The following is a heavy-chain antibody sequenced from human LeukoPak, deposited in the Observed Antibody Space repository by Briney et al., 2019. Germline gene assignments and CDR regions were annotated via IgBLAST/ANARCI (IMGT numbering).Heavy chain of an antibody. CDR2: MNPNSANT. Sequence: GASVTVSCKASGYNFTNHDINWVRQATGQGLEWMAWMNPNSANTGYSQKFQGRITVTRDTSINTAYMELTSLRSEDTAVYFCARGNGRCDYWGPGSLVTVSS. J-gene: IGHJ4*02. CDR3: ARGNGRCDY. D-gene: IGHD2-8*01. V-gene: IGHV1-8*01. CDR1: GYNFTNHD.